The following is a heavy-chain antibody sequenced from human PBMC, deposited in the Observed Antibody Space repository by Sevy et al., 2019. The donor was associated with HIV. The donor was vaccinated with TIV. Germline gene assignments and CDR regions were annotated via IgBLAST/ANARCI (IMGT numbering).Heavy chain of an antibody. J-gene: IGHJ4*02. D-gene: IGHD3-10*01. CDR2: ISGSGGKI. CDR1: GFIFDNYA. Sequence: GGSLRLSCTASGFIFDNYAMNWVRQAPGKGLEWVSAISGSGGKIYYAESVKGRFTISRDNSRKILYLQMKNVKPEDTGVYFCAKDGYSIIYYGELDYWGQGTPVTVSS. V-gene: IGHV3-23*01. CDR3: AKDGYSIIYYGELDY.